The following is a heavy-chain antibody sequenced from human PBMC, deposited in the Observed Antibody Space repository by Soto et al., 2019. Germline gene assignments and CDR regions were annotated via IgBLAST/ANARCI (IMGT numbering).Heavy chain of an antibody. V-gene: IGHV4-38-2*01. D-gene: IGHD6-6*01. CDR2: IYHSGST. CDR3: ARVDSSSGFDY. J-gene: IGHJ4*02. CDR1: GYSISSGYY. Sequence: SETLSLTCAVPGYSISSGYYWGWIRQPPGKGLEWIGSIYHSGSTYYNPSLKSRVTISVDTSKNQFSLRLTSVTAADTAVYYCARVDSSSGFDYWGQGTLVTVSS.